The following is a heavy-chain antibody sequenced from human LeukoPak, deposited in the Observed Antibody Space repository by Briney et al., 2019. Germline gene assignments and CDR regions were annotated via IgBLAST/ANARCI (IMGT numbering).Heavy chain of an antibody. Sequence: GGSLRLSCAASGFTFSSYAMHWVRQAPGKGLEWVAVISYDGSNKYYADSVKGRFTISRDNSKNTLYLQMNSLRAEDTAVYYCARDASHYYGDIWGQGTMVTVSS. V-gene: IGHV3-30-3*01. CDR1: GFTFSSYA. CDR2: ISYDGSNK. CDR3: ARDASHYYGDI. J-gene: IGHJ3*02. D-gene: IGHD3-10*01.